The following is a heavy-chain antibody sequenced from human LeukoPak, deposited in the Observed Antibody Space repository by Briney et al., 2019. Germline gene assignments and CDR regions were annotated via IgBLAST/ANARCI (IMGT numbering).Heavy chain of an antibody. CDR3: ARGGIQVSGIDEFDY. Sequence: PGGSLRLSCAASGFTFIDYDMHWDRQVIGKGLEWVSAIGIRGDTHYSGSVKGRFTISRENAESSLCLQMNSLRAEDTAVYYCARGGIQVSGIDEFDYWGQGTLVTVSS. J-gene: IGHJ4*02. V-gene: IGHV3-13*01. D-gene: IGHD6-19*01. CDR1: GFTFIDYD. CDR2: IGIRGDT.